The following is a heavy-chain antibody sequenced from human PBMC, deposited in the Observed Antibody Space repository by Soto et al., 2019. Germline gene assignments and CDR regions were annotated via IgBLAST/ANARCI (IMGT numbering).Heavy chain of an antibody. D-gene: IGHD5-12*01. CDR1: GYTFTSYG. J-gene: IGHJ1*01. Sequence: ASVKVSCKASGYTFTSYGISWVRQAPGQGLEWMGWISAYNGNTNYAQKLQGRVTMTTDTSTSTAYMELRSLRSDDTAVYYCALPYSGYQAGESFQHWAQGTPVTVSS. CDR2: ISAYNGNT. CDR3: ALPYSGYQAGESFQH. V-gene: IGHV1-18*01.